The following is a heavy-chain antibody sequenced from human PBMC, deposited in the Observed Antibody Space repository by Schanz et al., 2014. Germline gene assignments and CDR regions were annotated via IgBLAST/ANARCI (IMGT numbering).Heavy chain of an antibody. V-gene: IGHV1-18*01. D-gene: IGHD2-2*01. CDR2: ISAYTNNT. CDR1: GGTFTSYA. CDR3: ARDRRRYCSTASCLHDNWFDP. J-gene: IGHJ5*02. Sequence: QVQLVQSGAEVRKPGSSVRVSCKASGGTFTSYAFSWVRQAPGQGLEWMGWISAYTNNTNYAQKVQGRVTMTTDTSTGTAYMELRSLRSDDTAVYYCARDRRRYCSTASCLHDNWFDPWGQGTLVIVSS.